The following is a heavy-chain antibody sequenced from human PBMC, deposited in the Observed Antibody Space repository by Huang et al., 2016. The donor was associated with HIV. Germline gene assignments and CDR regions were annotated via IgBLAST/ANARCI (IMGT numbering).Heavy chain of an antibody. J-gene: IGHJ5*02. Sequence: QVQLVQSGAEVEKPGASVNLSCKASGFNFLTYALHWVRQAPGKRLEWMGWINGEGLTKYSQKCQGRVTITRDRSASTVYVDFKSLTYEDTAVYYCARDKEAGTPFFDPWGQGTLVTVSS. CDR3: ARDKEAGTPFFDP. V-gene: IGHV1-3*01. CDR2: INGEGLT. CDR1: GFNFLTYA. D-gene: IGHD6-19*01.